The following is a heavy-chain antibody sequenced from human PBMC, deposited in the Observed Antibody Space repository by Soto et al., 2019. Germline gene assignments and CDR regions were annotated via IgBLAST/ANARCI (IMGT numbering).Heavy chain of an antibody. J-gene: IGHJ6*04. CDR2: ITNDGNNE. D-gene: IGHD1-1*01. CDR3: AKEGPGGGRNCHYAMDV. Sequence: GGSLRLSCAASGFFFSGYGMHLVRQSPGKGLEWVALITNDGNNEYYRESVKGRFSISRGRSTNTVDLLMNSLRPEDTGVYYSAKEGPGGGRNCHYAMDVWGKGTTVTVSS. CDR1: GFFFSGYG. V-gene: IGHV3-30*02.